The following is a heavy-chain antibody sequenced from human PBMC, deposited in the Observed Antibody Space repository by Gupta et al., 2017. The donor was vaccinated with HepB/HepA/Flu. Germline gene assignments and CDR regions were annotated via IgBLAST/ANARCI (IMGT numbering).Heavy chain of an antibody. CDR2: ISYDGSNK. J-gene: IGHJ4*02. D-gene: IGHD2-8*01. CDR3: AKDQDCTNGVCYTGHFDY. Sequence: QVQLVESGGGVVQPGRSLRLSCAASGFTFSSYGMHWGRQAPGKGLEWVAVISYDGSNKYYADSVKGRFTISRDNSKNTLYLQMNSLRAEDTAVYYCAKDQDCTNGVCYTGHFDYWGQGTLVTVSS. V-gene: IGHV3-30*18. CDR1: GFTFSSYG.